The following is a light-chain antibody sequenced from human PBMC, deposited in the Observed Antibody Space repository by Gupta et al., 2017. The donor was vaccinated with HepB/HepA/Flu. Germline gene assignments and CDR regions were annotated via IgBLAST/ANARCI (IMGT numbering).Light chain of an antibody. CDR3: QQYKNWPLA. CDR2: DAS. J-gene: IGKJ4*02. V-gene: IGKV3-15*01. CDR1: QSVSSN. Sequence: EIVMTLFPASLSVSPGERATLSCRASQSVSSNVAWYQQKPGQAPRLLIYDASTRATSVAARFSGSGSGTEFTLSISSLQSEDFAVYHCQQYKNWPLAFGGGTKVEIK.